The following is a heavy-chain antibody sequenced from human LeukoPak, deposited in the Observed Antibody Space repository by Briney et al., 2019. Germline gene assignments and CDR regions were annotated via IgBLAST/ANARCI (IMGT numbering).Heavy chain of an antibody. J-gene: IGHJ5*02. CDR3: ARGDDIYCSSTSCQGEWFDP. Sequence: VASVKVSCKASGGTFSSYAISWVRQAPGQGLEWMGGIIPIFGTANYAQKFQGRVTMTRDTSISTAYMELSRLRSDDTAVYYCARGDDIYCSSTSCQGEWFDPWGQGTLVTVSS. D-gene: IGHD2-2*01. CDR1: GGTFSSYA. V-gene: IGHV1-69*05. CDR2: IIPIFGTA.